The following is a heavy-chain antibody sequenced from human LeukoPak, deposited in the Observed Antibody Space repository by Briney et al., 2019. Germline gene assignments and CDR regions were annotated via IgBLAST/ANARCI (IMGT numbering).Heavy chain of an antibody. CDR1: GYTFTSYA. CDR2: INAGNDNT. V-gene: IGHV1-3*01. D-gene: IGHD3-10*01. CDR3: ARANWYYYGSGSPFDY. Sequence: GASVKVSCKASGYTFTSYAMHWVRQAPGQRLEWMGWINAGNDNTKYSQKFQGRVTITRDTSASTAYMELSSLRSEDTAVYYCARANWYYYGSGSPFDYWGQGTLVTVSS. J-gene: IGHJ4*02.